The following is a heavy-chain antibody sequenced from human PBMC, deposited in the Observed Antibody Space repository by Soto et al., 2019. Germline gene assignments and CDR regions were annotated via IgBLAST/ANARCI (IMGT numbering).Heavy chain of an antibody. CDR1: GGSFSGYY. CDR2: INHSGST. V-gene: IGHV4-34*01. J-gene: IGHJ6*02. D-gene: IGHD5-18*01. Sequence: PSETLSLTCAVYGGSFSGYYWSWIRQPPGKGLEWIGEINHSGSTNYNPSLKSRVTISVDTYKNQFSLTLSSVTAADTAVYYCARGRGYSYGHTYYYYGMDVWGQGTTVT. CDR3: ARGRGYSYGHTYYYYGMDV.